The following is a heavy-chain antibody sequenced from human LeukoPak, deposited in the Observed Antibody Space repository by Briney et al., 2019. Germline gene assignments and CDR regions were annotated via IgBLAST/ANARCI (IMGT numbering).Heavy chain of an antibody. J-gene: IGHJ3*02. Sequence: GGSLRLSCAASGFTVGSNYMSWVRQAPGKGLEWVSVIYSGGSTYYADSVKGRFTISRDNSKNTLYLQMNSLRAEDTAVYYCARDRGVVTDAFDIWGQGTMVTVSS. CDR1: GFTVGSNY. CDR2: IYSGGST. CDR3: ARDRGVVTDAFDI. V-gene: IGHV3-53*01. D-gene: IGHD4-23*01.